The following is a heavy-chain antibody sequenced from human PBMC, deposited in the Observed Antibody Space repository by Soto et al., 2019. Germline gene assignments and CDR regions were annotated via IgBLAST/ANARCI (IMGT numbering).Heavy chain of an antibody. D-gene: IGHD3-22*01. Sequence: TASGFTFSSYAMSWVRQAPGKGLEWVSAISGSGGSTYYADSVKGRFTISRDNSKNTLYLQMNSLRAEDTAVYYCAPSTMIPDFDYWGQGTLVTVSS. V-gene: IGHV3-23*01. J-gene: IGHJ4*02. CDR2: ISGSGGST. CDR1: GFTFSSYA. CDR3: APSTMIPDFDY.